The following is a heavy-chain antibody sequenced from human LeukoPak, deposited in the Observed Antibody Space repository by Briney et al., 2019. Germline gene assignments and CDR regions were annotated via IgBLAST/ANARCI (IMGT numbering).Heavy chain of an antibody. CDR1: GFTFSSYS. CDR2: ITRSSIYT. CDR3: ARDDSGVIHY. J-gene: IGHJ4*02. Sequence: GGSLRLSWAGSGFTFSSYSMTWVRQAPGKGLEWVSSITRSSIYTYYADSVKGRFTISRDNAKNTLYLQMNSLRAEDTAVYYCARDDSGVIHYWGQGTLVTVSS. V-gene: IGHV3-21*01. D-gene: IGHD1-26*01.